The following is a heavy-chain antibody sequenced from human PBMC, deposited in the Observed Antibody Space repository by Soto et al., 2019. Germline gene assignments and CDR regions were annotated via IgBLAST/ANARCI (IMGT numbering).Heavy chain of an antibody. CDR2: IYYSGST. CDR3: ARHRGAALPAYFDY. D-gene: IGHD6-25*01. CDR1: GGSISSSSYY. Sequence: QLQLQESGPGLVKPSETLSLTCTVSGGSISSSSYYWGWIRQPPGKGLEWIGSIYYSGSTYNNPSLKSRVTISVDTSKNQFSLKLSSVTAADTAVYYCARHRGAALPAYFDYWGQGTLVTVSS. V-gene: IGHV4-39*01. J-gene: IGHJ4*02.